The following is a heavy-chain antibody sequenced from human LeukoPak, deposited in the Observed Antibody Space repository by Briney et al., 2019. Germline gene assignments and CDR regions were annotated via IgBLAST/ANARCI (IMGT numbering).Heavy chain of an antibody. CDR3: AREARGRGWYGGGDYFDY. CDR1: GFTFSSYA. D-gene: IGHD6-19*01. V-gene: IGHV3-30-3*01. J-gene: IGHJ4*02. CDR2: ISYDGSNK. Sequence: GGSLRLSCAASGFTFSSYAMHWVRQAPGKGLEWVAVISYDGSNKYYADSVKGRFTISRDNSKNTLYLQMNSLRAEDTAVYYCAREARGRGWYGGGDYFDYWGQGTLVTVSS.